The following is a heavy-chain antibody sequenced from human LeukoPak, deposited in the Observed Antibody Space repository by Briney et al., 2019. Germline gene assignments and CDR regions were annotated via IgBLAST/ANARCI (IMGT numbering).Heavy chain of an antibody. CDR2: IKQDGSEK. V-gene: IGHV3-7*01. CDR1: GFTFSSYW. Sequence: QSGGSLRLSCAASGFTFSSYWMSWVRQAPGKGLEWVANIKQDGSEKYYVDSVKGRFTISRDNAKNSLYLQMNSLRAEDTAVYYCARAYGSGSADYFDYWGQGTLVTVSS. D-gene: IGHD3-10*01. CDR3: ARAYGSGSADYFDY. J-gene: IGHJ4*02.